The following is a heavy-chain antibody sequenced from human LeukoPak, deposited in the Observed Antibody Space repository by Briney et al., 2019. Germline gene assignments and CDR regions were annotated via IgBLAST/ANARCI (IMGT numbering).Heavy chain of an antibody. D-gene: IGHD2-2*01. CDR3: AKGDCSSTSCSLGY. V-gene: IGHV3-23*01. J-gene: IGHJ4*02. CDR2: ISGSGGST. Sequence: GASLRPSCAASGFTFSSYAVTLVRQAPRGGLELVSSISGSGGSTYYADSVKGRFTISRDNSKNTLFLQLNSLRAEDTGVYYCAKGDCSSTSCSLGYWGQGTLVTVSS. CDR1: GFTFSSYA.